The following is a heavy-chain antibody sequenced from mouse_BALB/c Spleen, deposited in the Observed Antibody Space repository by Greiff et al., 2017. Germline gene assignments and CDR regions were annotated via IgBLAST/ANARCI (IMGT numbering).Heavy chain of an antibody. J-gene: IGHJ4*01. Sequence: VQLVESGGGLVKPGGSLKLSCAASGFTFSSYAMSWVRQTPEKRLEWVASISSGGSTYYPDSVKGRFTISRDNARNILYLQMSSLRSEDTAMYYCARGGGMITNYAMDYWGQGTSVTVSS. D-gene: IGHD2-4*01. V-gene: IGHV5-6-5*01. CDR3: ARGGGMITNYAMDY. CDR2: ISSGGST. CDR1: GFTFSSYA.